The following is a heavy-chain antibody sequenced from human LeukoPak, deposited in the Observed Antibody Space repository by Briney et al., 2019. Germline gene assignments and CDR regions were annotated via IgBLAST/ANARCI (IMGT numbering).Heavy chain of an antibody. V-gene: IGHV4-4*07. J-gene: IGHJ6*03. D-gene: IGHD2-2*01. CDR3: ARDFGYCSSTSCYYYYYYYMDV. CDR1: GGSISSYY. Sequence: SETLSLTCTVSGGSISSYYWSWIRQPAGKGLEWIGRIYTSGSTNYNPSLKSRVTMSVDTSKNQSSLKLSSVTAADTAVYYCARDFGYCSSTSCYYYYYYYMDVWGKGTTVTVSS. CDR2: IYTSGST.